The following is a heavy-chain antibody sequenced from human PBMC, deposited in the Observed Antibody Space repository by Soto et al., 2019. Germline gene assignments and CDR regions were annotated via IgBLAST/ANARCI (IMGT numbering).Heavy chain of an antibody. J-gene: IGHJ3*02. CDR3: ASFSYGSGSYPAFDI. CDR1: GGSISSGDYY. CDR2: IYYSGST. V-gene: IGHV4-30-4*01. Sequence: SETLSLTCTVSGGSISSGDYYWSWIRQPPGKGLEWIGYIYYSGSTYYNPSLKSRVTISVDTSKNQFSLKLSSVTAADTAVYYCASFSYGSGSYPAFDIWGQGTMVTVSS. D-gene: IGHD3-10*01.